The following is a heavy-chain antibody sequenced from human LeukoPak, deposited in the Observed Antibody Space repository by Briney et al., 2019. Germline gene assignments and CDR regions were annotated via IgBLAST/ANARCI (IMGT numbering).Heavy chain of an antibody. Sequence: GGSLRLSCAASGFTLTSYAMHWVRQAPGEGLEGGAVIWFDGSTKSYADSVKGRFSISRDNSKNTLYLQMNSLTAEDTAVYFCARDHYDSSGKYVGGYWGQGTLVTVSS. J-gene: IGHJ4*02. V-gene: IGHV3-33*01. CDR2: IWFDGSTK. CDR1: GFTLTSYA. CDR3: ARDHYDSSGKYVGGY. D-gene: IGHD3-22*01.